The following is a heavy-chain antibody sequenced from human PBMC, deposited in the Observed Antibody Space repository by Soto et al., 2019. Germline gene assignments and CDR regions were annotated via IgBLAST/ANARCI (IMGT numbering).Heavy chain of an antibody. CDR2: IYYSGST. J-gene: IGHJ6*02. Sequence: SETLSLTCTVSGGSISSGDYYWSWIRQPPGKGLEWIGYIYYSGSTYYNPSLKSRVTISVDTSKNQFSLKLSSVTAADTAVYYCARDLSGDYYYYGMEGWGEGTKVTVSS. CDR1: GGSISSGDYY. CDR3: ARDLSGDYYYYGMEG. D-gene: IGHD3-10*01. V-gene: IGHV4-30-4*01.